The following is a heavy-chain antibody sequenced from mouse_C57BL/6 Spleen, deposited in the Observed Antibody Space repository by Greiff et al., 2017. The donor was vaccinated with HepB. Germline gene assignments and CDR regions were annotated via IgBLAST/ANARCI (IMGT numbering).Heavy chain of an antibody. CDR1: GYAFSSSW. V-gene: IGHV1-82*01. CDR3: ARSGGNYDYAMDY. CDR2: IYPGDGDT. Sequence: VKLMESGPELVKPGASVKISCKASGYAFSSSWMNWVKQRPGKGLEWIGRIYPGDGDTNYNGKFKGKATLTADKSSSTAYMQLSSLTSEDSAVYFCARSGGNYDYAMDYWGQGTSVTVSS. J-gene: IGHJ4*01. D-gene: IGHD2-1*01.